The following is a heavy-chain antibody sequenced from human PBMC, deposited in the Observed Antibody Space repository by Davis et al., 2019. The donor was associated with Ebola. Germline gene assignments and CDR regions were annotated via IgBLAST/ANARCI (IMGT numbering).Heavy chain of an antibody. J-gene: IGHJ4*02. D-gene: IGHD3-3*01. V-gene: IGHV3-15*07. CDR3: TRRRHYDFWSGSDY. CDR1: GFTFSNAW. CDR2: IKSEADGGTT. Sequence: GESLKISCAAFGFTFSNAWMNWVRQAPGKGLEWVGRIKSEADGGTTDYAAPVKGRFTISRDDSKHTLFLQMNTLKTEDTAVYYCTRRRHYDFWSGSDYWAREPWSPSRQ.